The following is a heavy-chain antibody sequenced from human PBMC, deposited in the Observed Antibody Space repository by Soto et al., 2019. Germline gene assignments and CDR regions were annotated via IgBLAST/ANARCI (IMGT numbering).Heavy chain of an antibody. CDR3: ARNWPFFDL. CDR1: GFTFSRYW. D-gene: IGHD1-1*01. Sequence: GGSLRLSCAASGFTFSRYWMHWVRQAPGKGLVWVSRIHSDGHSTNYADSVKGRFTISRDNAKNTLYLQMNSLRADDTALYYCARNWPFFDLWGPGTLVTVSS. J-gene: IGHJ4*02. V-gene: IGHV3-74*01. CDR2: IHSDGHST.